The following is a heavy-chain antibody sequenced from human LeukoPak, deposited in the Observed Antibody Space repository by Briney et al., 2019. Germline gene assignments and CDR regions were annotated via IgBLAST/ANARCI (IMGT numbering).Heavy chain of an antibody. CDR1: GGTFSSHG. CDR3: ARTITMAGLDH. CDR2: IIPVLGRT. D-gene: IGHD6-19*01. J-gene: IGHJ1*01. V-gene: IGHV1-69*04. Sequence: SVKVSCTVSGGTFSSHGISWVRQAPGQGLAWMGRIIPVLGRTDYAQNFQGRFTITADKSTTTAYMELNSLASEDTAVYFCARTITMAGLDHWGQGTLVTVSS.